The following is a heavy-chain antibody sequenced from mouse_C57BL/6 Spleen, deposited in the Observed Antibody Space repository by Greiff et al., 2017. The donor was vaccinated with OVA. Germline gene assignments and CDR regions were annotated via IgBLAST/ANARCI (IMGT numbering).Heavy chain of an antibody. CDR3: ARGQLRPLYYFDY. CDR2: IYPGDGDT. V-gene: IGHV1-82*01. Sequence: VQLQQSGPELVKPGASVKISCKASGYAFSSSWMNWVKQRPGKGLEWIGRIYPGDGDTNYNGKFKGKATLTADKSSSTAYMQLSSLTSEDSAVYFCARGQLRPLYYFDYWGQGTTLTVSS. D-gene: IGHD3-2*02. CDR1: GYAFSSSW. J-gene: IGHJ2*01.